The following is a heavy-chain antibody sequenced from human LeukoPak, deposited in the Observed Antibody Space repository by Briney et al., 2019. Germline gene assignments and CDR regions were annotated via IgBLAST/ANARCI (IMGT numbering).Heavy chain of an antibody. J-gene: IGHJ6*03. CDR1: GYSISSGYY. Sequence: PSETLSLTCAVSGYSISSGYYWGWIRQPPGKGLEWIGSIYHSGSTNYNPSLKSRVTISVDTSKNQFSLKLSSVTAADTAVYYCARMGSSWYTPSYMDVWGKGTTVTVSS. V-gene: IGHV4-38-2*01. CDR3: ARMGSSWYTPSYMDV. CDR2: IYHSGST. D-gene: IGHD6-13*01.